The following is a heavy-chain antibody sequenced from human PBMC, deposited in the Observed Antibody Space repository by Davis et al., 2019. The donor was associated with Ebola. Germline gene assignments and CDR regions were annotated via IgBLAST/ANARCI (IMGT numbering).Heavy chain of an antibody. V-gene: IGHV5-51*01. Sequence: GESLKISCKGSGYSFTSYWIGWVRQMPGKGLEWMGIIYPGDSYTNYSPSFQGHVTISADKSISTAYLQWSSLKASDTAMYYCARHGHYYDSSGYLQLGFDPWGQGTLVTVSS. CDR3: ARHGHYYDSSGYLQLGFDP. CDR1: GYSFTSYW. CDR2: IYPGDSYT. J-gene: IGHJ5*02. D-gene: IGHD3-22*01.